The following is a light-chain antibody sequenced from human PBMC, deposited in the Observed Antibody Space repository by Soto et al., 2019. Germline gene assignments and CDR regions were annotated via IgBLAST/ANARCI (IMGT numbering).Light chain of an antibody. CDR2: SNN. Sequence: QSVLTQPPSASGTPGQRVTISCSGSSSNIGSNTVNWYQQLPGTAPKLLIYSNNQRPSGVPDRFSGSKSGTSASLANSGLQSEDEADYYCAAWDDSLNGSWVFGGGTKVTVL. CDR3: AAWDDSLNGSWV. V-gene: IGLV1-44*01. CDR1: SSNIGSNT. J-gene: IGLJ3*02.